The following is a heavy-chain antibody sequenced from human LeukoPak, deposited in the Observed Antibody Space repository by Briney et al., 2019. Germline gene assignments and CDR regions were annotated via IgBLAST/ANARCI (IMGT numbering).Heavy chain of an antibody. CDR2: IRYDGSNK. CDR3: AKDKGYYGSGSYPDY. Sequence: GGSLRLSCAASGFTFSSYGMHWVRQAPGKGLEWVAFIRYDGSNKYYADSVKGRFTISRDNSKNTLYLQMNSLRAEDTAVYYCAKDKGYYGSGSYPDYWGQGTLVTVSS. CDR1: GFTFSSYG. J-gene: IGHJ4*02. D-gene: IGHD3-10*01. V-gene: IGHV3-30*02.